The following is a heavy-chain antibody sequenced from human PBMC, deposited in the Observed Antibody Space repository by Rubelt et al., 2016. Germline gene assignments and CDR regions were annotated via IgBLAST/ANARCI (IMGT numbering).Heavy chain of an antibody. CDR3: ARSSRSGWIVEFDY. V-gene: IGHV3-7*05. CDR2: IKEDGRDK. J-gene: IGHJ4*02. D-gene: IGHD6-19*01. Sequence: GTRLEWVANIKEDGRDKHYVDSVKGRFTISRDNAKKSVYLQMNSLRAEDTAVYYFARSSRSGWIVEFDYWGQGTLVTVSS.